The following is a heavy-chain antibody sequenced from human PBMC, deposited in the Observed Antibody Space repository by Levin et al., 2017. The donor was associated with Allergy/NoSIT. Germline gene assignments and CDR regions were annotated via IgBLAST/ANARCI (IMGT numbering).Heavy chain of an antibody. D-gene: IGHD6-19*01. J-gene: IGHJ5*01. V-gene: IGHV4-34*01. CDR3: ARVVHSSGWLVS. Sequence: SETLSLTCAVYGWSFSGYYWSWIRQPPGKGLEGIGEIKLSGSTDYNPSLKSRVTISVDTSKNQFSLKLSSVTAAAADVYYCARVVHSSGWLVSWGQGTLVNVSS. CDR1: GWSFSGYY. CDR2: IKLSGST.